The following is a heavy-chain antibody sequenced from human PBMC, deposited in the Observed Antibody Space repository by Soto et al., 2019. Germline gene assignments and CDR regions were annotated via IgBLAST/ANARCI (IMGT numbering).Heavy chain of an antibody. V-gene: IGHV4-34*01. CDR1: GGSFSGYY. CDR2: INHSGIT. Sequence: SATLYITGAVYGGSFSGYYWSWIRQPPGKGLEWIGEINHSGITNYNPSLKSRVTISVDTSKNQFSLKLSSVTAADTAVYYCARAPLPRIAAAGRYYYYYYGMDVWGQGTTVTVSS. D-gene: IGHD6-13*01. CDR3: ARAPLPRIAAAGRYYYYYYGMDV. J-gene: IGHJ6*02.